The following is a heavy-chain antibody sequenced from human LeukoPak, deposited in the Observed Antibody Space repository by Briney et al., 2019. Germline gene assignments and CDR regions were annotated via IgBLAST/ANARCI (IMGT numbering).Heavy chain of an antibody. V-gene: IGHV1-2*02. CDR2: INPNSGGT. J-gene: IGHJ3*02. CDR1: GYTFTGYY. D-gene: IGHD3-10*01. CDR3: ARALEYYYGSGSYYAFDI. Sequence: GASVKVSCKASGYTFTGYYMHWVRQAPGQGLEWIGWINPNSGGTNYAQKFQGRVTMTRDTSISTAYMELSRLRSDDTAVYYCARALEYYYGSGSYYAFDIWGQGTMVTVSS.